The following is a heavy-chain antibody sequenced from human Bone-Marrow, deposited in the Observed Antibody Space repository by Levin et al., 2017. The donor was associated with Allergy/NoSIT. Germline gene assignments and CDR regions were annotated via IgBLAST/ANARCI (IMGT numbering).Heavy chain of an antibody. V-gene: IGHV3-11*01. D-gene: IGHD3-22*01. CDR3: ARDERNSSGYPRY. J-gene: IGHJ4*02. CDR1: GFTFSDYY. Sequence: MAGGSLRLSCAASGFTFSDYYMSWIRQAPGKGLEWVSYISSSGSTIYYADSVKGRFTISRDNAKNSLYLQMNSLRAEDTAVYYCARDERNSSGYPRYWGQGTLVTVSS. CDR2: ISSSGSTI.